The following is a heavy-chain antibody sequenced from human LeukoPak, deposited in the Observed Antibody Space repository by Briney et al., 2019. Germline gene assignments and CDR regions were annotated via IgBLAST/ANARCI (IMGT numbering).Heavy chain of an antibody. CDR3: ARDRSYSTTRFFDY. CDR2: ISYDGSNK. D-gene: IGHD2-15*01. V-gene: IGHV3-30-3*01. Sequence: GRSLRLSCAASGFTFGSYAMHWVRQAPGNGLEWVAVISYDGSNKYYADSVKGRFTISRDNSKNTLYLQMNSLRAEDTAVYYCARDRSYSTTRFFDYWGQGTLVTVSS. J-gene: IGHJ4*02. CDR1: GFTFGSYA.